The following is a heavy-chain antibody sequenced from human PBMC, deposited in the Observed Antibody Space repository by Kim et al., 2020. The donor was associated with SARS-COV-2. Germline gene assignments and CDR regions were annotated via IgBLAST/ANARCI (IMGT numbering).Heavy chain of an antibody. D-gene: IGHD4-4*01. Sequence: GALRLSCTASGFTFSSYEMNWVRQAPGKGLEWVSYIIGSGTTIYYADSVRGRFTISRDNDKNSLFLQMNSLRAEDTAGYYCARGPNYSPFDYWGQGTLV. CDR2: IIGSGTTI. J-gene: IGHJ4*02. V-gene: IGHV3-48*03. CDR1: GFTFSSYE. CDR3: ARGPNYSPFDY.